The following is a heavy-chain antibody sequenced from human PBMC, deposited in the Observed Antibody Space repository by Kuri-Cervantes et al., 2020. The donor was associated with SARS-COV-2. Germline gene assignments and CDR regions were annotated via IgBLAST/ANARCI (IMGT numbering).Heavy chain of an antibody. D-gene: IGHD3-3*01. V-gene: IGHV1-3*01. CDR1: GYTFTSYA. J-gene: IGHJ6*02. CDR3: ARGGDFWYSYYGMDV. CDR2: INAGNGNT. Sequence: ASVKVSCKASGYTFTSYAMHWVRQAPGQRLEWMGWINAGNGNTKYSQKFQGRVTITRDTSASTAYMELSSLRSEDTAVYYCARGGDFWYSYYGMDVWGQRTTVTVSS.